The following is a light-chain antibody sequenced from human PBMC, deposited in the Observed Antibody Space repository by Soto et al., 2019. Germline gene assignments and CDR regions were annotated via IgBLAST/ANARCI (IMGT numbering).Light chain of an antibody. V-gene: IGLV1-40*01. CDR1: SSNIGATYD. Sequence: QSVLTQPPSVSGAPGQRVTISCTGSSSNIGATYDVHWYHQLPGTAPRLLIYANTNRPSGVPDRFSGSKSGTSASLAITGLQAEDEADYYCQSYDSSLSGYVFGTGTKV. J-gene: IGLJ1*01. CDR2: ANT. CDR3: QSYDSSLSGYV.